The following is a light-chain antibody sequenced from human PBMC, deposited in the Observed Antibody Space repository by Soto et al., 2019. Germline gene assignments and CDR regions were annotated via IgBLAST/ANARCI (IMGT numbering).Light chain of an antibody. V-gene: IGLV2-14*01. CDR1: SSDVGGFEY. Sequence: QSALSQPASVSGSPGQSITISCTGTSSDVGGFEYVSWYQHQPGKAPKLIIYDVTKRPSGVSNRFSGSKSGNTASLTISGIQAEDEGDYYCSSYTSFSTYVFGTGTRSPS. CDR3: SSYTSFSTYV. J-gene: IGLJ1*01. CDR2: DVT.